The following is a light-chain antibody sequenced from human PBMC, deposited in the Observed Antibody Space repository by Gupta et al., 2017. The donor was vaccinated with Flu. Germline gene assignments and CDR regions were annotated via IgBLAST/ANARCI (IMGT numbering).Light chain of an antibody. CDR2: RNN. J-gene: IGLJ3*02. V-gene: IGLV1-47*01. Sequence: RVTISCSGTNSKIGSDYVYWYQHRPGTAPNLLMYRNNQSTSGVPERFSGSKSGTSAALAISGLRAEDEADYYCAAWDDSRSGWVFGGGTKLTVL. CDR3: AAWDDSRSGWV. CDR1: NSKIGSDY.